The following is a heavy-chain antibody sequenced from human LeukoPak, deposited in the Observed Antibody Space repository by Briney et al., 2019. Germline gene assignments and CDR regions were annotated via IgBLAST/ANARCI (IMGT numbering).Heavy chain of an antibody. Sequence: GGSLRLSCAASGFTFSSYAMHWVRQAPGKGLEWVAVISYDGSNKYYADSVKGRFTISRDNSKNPLYLQMNSLRAEDTAVYYCARSFSIPFFDYWGQGTLVTVSS. CDR1: GFTFSSYA. CDR3: ARSFSIPFFDY. D-gene: IGHD3-16*02. V-gene: IGHV3-30-3*01. J-gene: IGHJ4*02. CDR2: ISYDGSNK.